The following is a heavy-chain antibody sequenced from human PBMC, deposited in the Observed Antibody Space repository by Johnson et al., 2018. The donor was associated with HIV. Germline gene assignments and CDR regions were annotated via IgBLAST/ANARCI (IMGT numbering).Heavy chain of an antibody. D-gene: IGHD2-21*01. CDR2: IGTAGDT. CDR1: GFSFSDYD. V-gene: IGHV3-13*01. CDR3: AKVDCGGDTCAGYDPFDL. J-gene: IGHJ3*01. Sequence: VQLVESGGGLVQPGGSLRLSCAASGFSFSDYDMHWVRQLTGKSLEWVSAIGTAGDTFYPGSVKGRFTISRENPKNSLYLQMNSLRAGDTAIYYCAKVDCGGDTCAGYDPFDLWGQGTLVTVSS.